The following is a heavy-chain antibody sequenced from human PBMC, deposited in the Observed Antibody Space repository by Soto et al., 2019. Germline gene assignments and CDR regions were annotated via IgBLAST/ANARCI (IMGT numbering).Heavy chain of an antibody. CDR1: GFTFSSYS. V-gene: IGHV3-21*01. J-gene: IGHJ4*02. Sequence: GGSLRLSCAASGFTFSSYSMNWVRQAPGKGLEWVSSISSSSSYIYYADSVKGRFTISRDNAKNSLYLQMNSLRAEDTAVYYCAREGNYGDYDPDYWGQGTLVTVSS. CDR2: ISSSSSYI. D-gene: IGHD4-17*01. CDR3: AREGNYGDYDPDY.